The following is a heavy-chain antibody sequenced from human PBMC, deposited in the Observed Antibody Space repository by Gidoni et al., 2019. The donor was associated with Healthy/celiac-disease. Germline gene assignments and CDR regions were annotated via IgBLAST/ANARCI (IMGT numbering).Heavy chain of an antibody. J-gene: IGHJ4*02. Sequence: QVQLQQWCAGLLKPSETLSLTCAVYGGSFSGYYWSWIRQPPGKGLEWIGEINHSGSTNYNPSLKSRVTISVDTSKNQFSLKLSSVTAADTAVYYCARGPQWEPYVVWGQGTLVTVSS. V-gene: IGHV4-34*01. CDR1: GGSFSGYY. D-gene: IGHD1-26*01. CDR3: ARGPQWEPYVV. CDR2: INHSGST.